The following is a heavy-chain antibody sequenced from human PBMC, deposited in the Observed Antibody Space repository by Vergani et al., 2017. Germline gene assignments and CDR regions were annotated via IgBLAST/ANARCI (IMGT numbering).Heavy chain of an antibody. D-gene: IGHD2-15*01. J-gene: IGHJ4*02. V-gene: IGHV4-39*01. CDR2: MDYSGST. CDR1: GDSVISTDYH. CDR3: ASKRGACRAAYCHSYDF. Sequence: QVQLQESGPGLVKPSETLSLTCTVSGDSVISTDYHWGWIRQPPGKVLEWIGSMDYSGSTSYNPSLGSRISISFETPKNQFSLRLTSVTAADTAVYYCASKRGACRAAYCHSYDFWGPGTLVGVSS.